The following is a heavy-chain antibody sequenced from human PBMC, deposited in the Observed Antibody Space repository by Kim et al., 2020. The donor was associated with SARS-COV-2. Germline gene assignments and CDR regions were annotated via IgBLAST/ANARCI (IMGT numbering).Heavy chain of an antibody. D-gene: IGHD1-26*01. V-gene: IGHV3-7*01. J-gene: IGHJ4*02. CDR2: IKEDGSER. Sequence: GGSLRLSCAASGFTFRSDWMSWVRQVPGKGLEWVAKIKEDGSERYHVYSVEGRFTISRDNAKNSLYLQMNSLRAEDTGIYYCARDRSYSLDYWGQGTLVTVSS. CDR1: GFTFRSDW. CDR3: ARDRSYSLDY.